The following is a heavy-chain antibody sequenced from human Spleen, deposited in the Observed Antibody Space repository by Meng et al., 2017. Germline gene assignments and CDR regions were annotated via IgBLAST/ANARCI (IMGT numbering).Heavy chain of an antibody. V-gene: IGHV7-4-1*02. Sequence: QVQLVQSGAEVKKPGASVKVSCKASGYTFSDYDIHWVRQAPGQGLEWMGWINTYNGNPTYAQDFTGRFVFSLDTSVSTAYLQISGLKAEDTAVYYCARHRSSSWSDYWGQGTLVTVSS. CDR3: ARHRSSSWSDY. CDR2: INTYNGNP. CDR1: GYTFSDYD. J-gene: IGHJ4*02. D-gene: IGHD6-13*01.